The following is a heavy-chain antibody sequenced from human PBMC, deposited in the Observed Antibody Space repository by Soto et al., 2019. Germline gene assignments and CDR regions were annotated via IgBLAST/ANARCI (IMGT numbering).Heavy chain of an antibody. J-gene: IGHJ4*02. CDR1: GGSFSGYY. V-gene: IGHV4-34*01. D-gene: IGHD3-10*01. CDR3: ARGQYYYGSGSIVFDY. Sequence: PSETLSLTCAVYGGSFSGYYWSWIRQPPGKGLEWIGEINHSGSTNYNPSLKSRVTISVDTSKNQFSLKLSSVTAADTAVYYCARGQYYYGSGSIVFDYWGQGTLVTVSS. CDR2: INHSGST.